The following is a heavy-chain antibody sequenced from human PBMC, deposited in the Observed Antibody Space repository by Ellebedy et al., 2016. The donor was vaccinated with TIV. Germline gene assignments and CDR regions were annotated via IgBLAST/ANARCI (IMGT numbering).Heavy chain of an antibody. V-gene: IGHV3-30*18. D-gene: IGHD3-22*01. CDR3: AKGVYDSSLSGLDV. Sequence: GESLKISCAASGFTFSSYGMHWVRQAPGKGLEWVAAISYDGNNKFYSDSVRGRFTISRDNSKNTLYLQMHSLRAADTAVYYCAKGVYDSSLSGLDVWGQGTTVTVSS. CDR2: ISYDGNNK. J-gene: IGHJ6*02. CDR1: GFTFSSYG.